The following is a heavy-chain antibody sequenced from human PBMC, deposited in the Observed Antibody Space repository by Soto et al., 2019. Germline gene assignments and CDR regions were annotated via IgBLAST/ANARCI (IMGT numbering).Heavy chain of an antibody. D-gene: IGHD7-27*01. CDR1: GFTFSGYW. CDR2: LNPNGTFT. V-gene: IGHV3-74*01. J-gene: IGHJ4*02. Sequence: EVQLVESGGGLVQPGGSLRLSCAGSGFTFSGYWMHWVRQAPGKGPVWVSRLNPNGTFTTNADSVKGRFTISRDNAKNTVYLQMNSLRADDTAVYYCVRGGTSTTYWGLFYNWGQGTLVTVSP. CDR3: VRGGTSTTYWGLFYN.